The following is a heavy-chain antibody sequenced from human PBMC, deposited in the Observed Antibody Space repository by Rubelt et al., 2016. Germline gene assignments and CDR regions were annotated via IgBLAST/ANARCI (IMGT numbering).Heavy chain of an antibody. J-gene: IGHJ4*02. V-gene: IGHV1-18*01. CDR3: AREVGGNSVLYYFDY. D-gene: IGHD4-23*01. CDR1: GYTFTSYG. CDR2: ISAYNGNT. Sequence: QVQLVQSGAEVKKPGASVKVSCKASGYTFTSYGISWVRQAPGQGLEWMGWISAYNGNTNYAQKLQGRCNMTTDTSTSTAYMELRSLGSDETAVYYCAREVGGNSVLYYFDYWGQGTLVTVSS.